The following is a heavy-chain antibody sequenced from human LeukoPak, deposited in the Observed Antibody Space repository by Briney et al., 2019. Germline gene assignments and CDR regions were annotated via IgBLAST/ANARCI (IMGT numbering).Heavy chain of an antibody. CDR2: IYPGDSDT. Sequence: GESLKISCKGSGYSFTNFWIAWVRQTPGKGLEWMGIIYPGDSDTRYSPSFQGQVTISADKSISTAYLQWSSLKALDTAMYYCARREHSGYSSSWYDYWGQGTLVTVSS. CDR3: ARREHSGYSSSWYDY. J-gene: IGHJ4*02. D-gene: IGHD6-13*01. CDR1: GYSFTNFW. V-gene: IGHV5-51*01.